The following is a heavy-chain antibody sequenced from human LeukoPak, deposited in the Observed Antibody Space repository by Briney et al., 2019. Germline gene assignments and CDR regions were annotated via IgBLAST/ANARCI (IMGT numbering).Heavy chain of an antibody. CDR2: ISSSGSTI. CDR3: AHVKARSGSTFDI. CDR1: GFTFSSYE. V-gene: IGHV3-48*03. D-gene: IGHD3-10*01. Sequence: AGGSLRLSCAASGFTFSSYEMNWARQAPGKGLEWVSYISSSGSTIYYADSVKGRFTISRDNAKNSLYLQMSSLRVEDTAVYYCAHVKARSGSTFDIWGQGTMVTVSS. J-gene: IGHJ3*02.